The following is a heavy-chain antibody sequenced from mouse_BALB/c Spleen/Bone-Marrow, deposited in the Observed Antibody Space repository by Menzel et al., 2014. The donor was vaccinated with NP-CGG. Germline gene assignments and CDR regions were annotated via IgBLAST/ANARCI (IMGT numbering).Heavy chain of an antibody. V-gene: IGHV5-6-5*01. Sequence: EAMLVESGGGLVKPGGSLKLSCAASGFTFSSYAMSWVRQTPEKRLEWVASISSGGSTYYPDSVKGRFTISRDNARNILYLQMSSLRSEDTAMYYCAREEYGQKVYAMDYWGQGTSVTVSS. J-gene: IGHJ4*01. CDR3: AREEYGQKVYAMDY. D-gene: IGHD2-10*02. CDR2: ISSGGST. CDR1: GFTFSSYA.